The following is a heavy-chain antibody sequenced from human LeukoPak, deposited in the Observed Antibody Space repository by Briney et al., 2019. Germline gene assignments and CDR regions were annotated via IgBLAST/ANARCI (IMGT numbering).Heavy chain of an antibody. J-gene: IGHJ4*02. Sequence: GGSLRLSCAASGFTVSSNYMSWVRQAPGKGLEWVSVIYSGDTTYYADSVKGRFTISGDNSKNTLYLQMNSLRADDTAVYYCAKRSDYGGNWNHFDYWGQGTLVTVSS. V-gene: IGHV3-53*01. CDR1: GFTVSSNY. CDR3: AKRSDYGGNWNHFDY. CDR2: IYSGDTT. D-gene: IGHD4-23*01.